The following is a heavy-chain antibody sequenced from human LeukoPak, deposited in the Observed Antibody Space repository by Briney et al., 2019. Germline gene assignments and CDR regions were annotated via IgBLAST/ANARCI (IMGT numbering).Heavy chain of an antibody. D-gene: IGHD4-17*01. Sequence: SETLSLTCAVYGGSFSGYYWSWIRQPPGKGLEWIGEINHSGSTNYNPSLKSRVTISVDTSKNQFSLKLSSVTAADTAVYYCARLRYGDYDRPQGAFDIWGQGTMVTVSS. CDR3: ARLRYGDYDRPQGAFDI. CDR1: GGSFSGYY. J-gene: IGHJ3*02. V-gene: IGHV4-34*01. CDR2: INHSGST.